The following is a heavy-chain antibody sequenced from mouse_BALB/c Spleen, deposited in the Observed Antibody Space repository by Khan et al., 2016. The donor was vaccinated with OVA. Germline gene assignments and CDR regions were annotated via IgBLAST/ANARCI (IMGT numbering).Heavy chain of an antibody. CDR3: TREWAAWFPY. CDR1: GYTFTDYN. Sequence: QVQLKQPGAELARPGASVKLSCKASGYTFTDYNINWMRQRTGQGLEWIGEIYPGSDNTYYNERFKGKATLTVDKSSSTAYMHLSSLASEDSAVYFCTREWAAWFPYWGQGTLVTVSA. CDR2: IYPGSDNT. J-gene: IGHJ3*01. V-gene: IGHV1-77*01.